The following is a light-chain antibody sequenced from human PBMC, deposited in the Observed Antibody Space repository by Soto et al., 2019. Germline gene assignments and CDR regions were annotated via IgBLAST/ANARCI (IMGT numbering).Light chain of an antibody. CDR2: DVS. J-gene: IGLJ2*01. CDR3: ASYTTGRIRV. CDR1: SSDIGAYNS. V-gene: IGLV2-14*03. Sequence: QSALTQPASVSASPGQSITISCTGTSSDIGAYNSVSWYQQHPGEAPQLIIYDVSYRPSGISSRFSGSKSGNTASLTVSWLQADDDADYYCASYTTGRIRVFGGGNKLTVL.